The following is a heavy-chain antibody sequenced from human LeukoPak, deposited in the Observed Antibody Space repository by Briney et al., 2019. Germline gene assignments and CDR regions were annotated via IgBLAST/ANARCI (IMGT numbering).Heavy chain of an antibody. CDR2: ISSSSSTI. J-gene: IGHJ4*02. CDR1: GFTFSSYT. CDR3: ARYVDTTMPT. Sequence: GRSLRLSCAASGFTFSSYTMNWVRQAPGKGLEWVSYISSSSSTIYYADSVKGRFTISRDNAKNSLYLQMNSLRDEDTAVYYCARYVDTTMPTWGQGTLVTVSS. D-gene: IGHD5-18*01. V-gene: IGHV3-48*02.